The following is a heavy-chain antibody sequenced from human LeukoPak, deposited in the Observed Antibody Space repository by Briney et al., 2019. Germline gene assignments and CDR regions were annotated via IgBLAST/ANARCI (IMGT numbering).Heavy chain of an antibody. CDR1: GFRFNNYA. V-gene: IGHV3-23*01. CDR2: ISGSGGSK. J-gene: IGHJ4*02. CDR3: AKSEIFDS. Sequence: PGGSLRLSCAASGFRFNNYAMSWVRQAPGKGLEWVLSISGSGGSKYYVDSVKGRLTISRDNSKNTLHLQMNSLRAEDTALYYCAKSEIFDSWGQGTLVTVSS. D-gene: IGHD5-24*01.